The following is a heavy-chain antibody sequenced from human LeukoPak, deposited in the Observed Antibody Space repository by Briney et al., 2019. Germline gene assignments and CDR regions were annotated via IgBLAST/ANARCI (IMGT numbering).Heavy chain of an antibody. J-gene: IGHJ6*03. CDR3: ARISGRLYYYYYMDV. D-gene: IGHD6-19*01. CDR2: INHSGST. Sequence: PSETLSLTCAVYGGSFSVYYWSWIRQPPGKGLEWIGEINHSGSTNYNPSLKSRVTISVDTSKNHFSLKLSSVTAADTAVYYCARISGRLYYYYYMDVWGKGTTVTVSS. CDR1: GGSFSVYY. V-gene: IGHV4-34*01.